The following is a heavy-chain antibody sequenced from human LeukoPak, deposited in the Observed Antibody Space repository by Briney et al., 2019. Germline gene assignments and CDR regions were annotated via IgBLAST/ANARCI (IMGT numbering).Heavy chain of an antibody. D-gene: IGHD3-10*01. CDR1: GHSFTSYW. Sequence: GESLQISCKGFGHSFTSYWIGWVRQMPGKGLEWMGIIYPGDSDTRYSPSFQGQVTIPADKSISTAYLPWSSLKASDPAMYYCARGSGGDAFDIWGQGTMGTVSS. CDR2: IYPGDSDT. CDR3: ARGSGGDAFDI. J-gene: IGHJ3*02. V-gene: IGHV5-51*01.